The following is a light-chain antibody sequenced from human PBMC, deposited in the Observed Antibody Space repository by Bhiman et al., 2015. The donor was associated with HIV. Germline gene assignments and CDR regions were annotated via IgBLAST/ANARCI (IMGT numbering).Light chain of an antibody. V-gene: IGLV2-14*01. CDR1: SSDVGDYNY. Sequence: QSALTQPASVSGSPGQSITISCTGTSSDVGDYNYVSWYQQHPGKAPKVMIYDVSKRPSGVSNRFSGSKSGTSASLAISGLRSEDEGDYYCAAWDDRLSGYVFATGTKVTVL. J-gene: IGLJ1*01. CDR3: AAWDDRLSGYV. CDR2: DVS.